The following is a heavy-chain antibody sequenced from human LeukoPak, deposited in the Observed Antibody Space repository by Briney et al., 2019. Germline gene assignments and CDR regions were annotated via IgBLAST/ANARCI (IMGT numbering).Heavy chain of an antibody. Sequence: GGSLRLSCAASGFTFSDYYMSWIRQAPGKGLEWVAVISYDGSNKYYADSVKGRFTISRDNSKNTLYLQMNSLRAEDTAVYYCARGYSSSWYFDYWGQGTLVTVSS. V-gene: IGHV3-30-3*01. J-gene: IGHJ4*02. CDR1: GFTFSDYY. CDR2: ISYDGSNK. CDR3: ARGYSSSWYFDY. D-gene: IGHD6-13*01.